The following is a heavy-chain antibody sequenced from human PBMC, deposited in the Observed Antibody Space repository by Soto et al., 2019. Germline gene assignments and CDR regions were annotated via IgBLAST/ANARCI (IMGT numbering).Heavy chain of an antibody. Sequence: GGSLRLSCTASGFIFRDYGMQWVRQAPGKGLEWLAFIWHDGSKKYYADSLKGRFTISRDNSKNTMYLQMSSPTVEDTAVYYCASQAFDYWGQGTLVTVSS. CDR1: GFIFRDYG. CDR2: IWHDGSKK. CDR3: ASQAFDY. J-gene: IGHJ4*02. V-gene: IGHV3-33*01.